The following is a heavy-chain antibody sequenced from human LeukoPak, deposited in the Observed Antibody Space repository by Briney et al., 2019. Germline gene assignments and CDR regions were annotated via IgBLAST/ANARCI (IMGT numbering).Heavy chain of an antibody. CDR3: AKAFCSEKQCTLDS. CDR2: IREKVNSYTT. Sequence: GGSLRLSCAASGFTFSAHYMDWVRQAPGKGLEWVGRIREKVNSYTTVYAASVKGRFTISRDDSTNSVFLQMNSLKTEDTAVYYCAKAFCSEKQCTLDSWGLGTLVSVSS. J-gene: IGHJ4*02. D-gene: IGHD3-3*01. V-gene: IGHV3-72*01. CDR1: GFTFSAHY.